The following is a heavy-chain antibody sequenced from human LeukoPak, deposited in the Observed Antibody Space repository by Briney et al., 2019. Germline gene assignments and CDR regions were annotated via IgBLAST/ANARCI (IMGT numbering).Heavy chain of an antibody. CDR3: AKSHSSSAFNYYYMDV. J-gene: IGHJ6*03. D-gene: IGHD6-6*01. V-gene: IGHV3-23*01. CDR2: ISGSGGST. CDR1: GFTFSSYS. Sequence: PGGSLRLSCAASGFTFSSYSMNWVRQAPGKGLEWVSAISGSGGSTYYADSVKGRFTISRDNSKNTLSLQMNSLRAEDTAVYYCAKSHSSSAFNYYYMDVWGKGTTVTVSS.